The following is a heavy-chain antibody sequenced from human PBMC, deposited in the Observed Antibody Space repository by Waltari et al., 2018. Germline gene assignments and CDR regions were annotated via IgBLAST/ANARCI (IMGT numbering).Heavy chain of an antibody. V-gene: IGHV1-24*01. CDR1: GYSLTELS. J-gene: IGHJ4*02. CDR3: ATDWGYCSDDSCYVGERGDY. CDR2: FDPERRDT. Sequence: VQLIQSGAEVKKPGASVRLSCKVSGYSLTELSIPWVRQPPGKGLEWMGCFDPERRDTTYAQRFQGRVTMTEDTSTDTAYMELRSLTSDDTAVFYCATDWGYCSDDSCYVGERGDYWGQGTLVTVSS. D-gene: IGHD2-15*01.